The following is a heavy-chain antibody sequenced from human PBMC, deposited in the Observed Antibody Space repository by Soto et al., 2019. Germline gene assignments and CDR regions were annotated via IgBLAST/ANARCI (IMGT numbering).Heavy chain of an antibody. CDR2: IYYSGST. V-gene: IGHV4-31*03. D-gene: IGHD3-9*01. CDR1: GGSISSGGYH. Sequence: SETLSLTCTVSGGSISSGGYHWSWIRQHPGKGLEWIGYIYYSGSTYYNPSLKSRVTISVDTSKNHFSLKLSSVTAADTAVYYCASHYDILTGYWAHWGQGTLVTVSS. CDR3: ASHYDILTGYWAH. J-gene: IGHJ4*02.